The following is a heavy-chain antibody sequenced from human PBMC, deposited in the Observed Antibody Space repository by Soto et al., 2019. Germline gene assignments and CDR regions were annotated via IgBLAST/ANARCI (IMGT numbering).Heavy chain of an antibody. CDR2: IIPIFGTA. D-gene: IGHD4-17*01. V-gene: IGHV1-69*01. J-gene: IGHJ4*02. CDR3: ARRVTTVTTEYYFDY. CDR1: GGTFSSYA. Sequence: QVQLVQSGAEVKKPGSSVKVSCKASGGTFSSYAISWVRQAPGQGLEWMGGIIPIFGTASYAQKFQGRVTITADESTSTAYMELSSLRSEDTAVYYCARRVTTVTTEYYFDYWGQGTLVTVSS.